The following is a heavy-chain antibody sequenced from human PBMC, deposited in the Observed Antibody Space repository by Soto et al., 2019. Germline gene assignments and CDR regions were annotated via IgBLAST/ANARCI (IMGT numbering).Heavy chain of an antibody. CDR3: ARESPSARFDP. CDR1: GYTFTSYD. J-gene: IGHJ5*02. Sequence: ASVKVSCKASGYTFTSYDINWVRQATGQGLEWMGWMNPNSGNTGYAQKFQGRVTMTRDTSASTAYMELSSLRSEDTAVYYCARESPSARFDPWGQGTLVTVSS. CDR2: MNPNSGNT. V-gene: IGHV1-8*01.